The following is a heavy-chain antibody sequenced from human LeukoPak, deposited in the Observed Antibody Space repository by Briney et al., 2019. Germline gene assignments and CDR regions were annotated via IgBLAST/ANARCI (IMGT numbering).Heavy chain of an antibody. CDR1: GFTFSSYG. D-gene: IGHD6-13*01. CDR2: ISYDGSNK. J-gene: IGHJ4*02. CDR3: AKWAAAAGKNSFDS. V-gene: IGHV3-30*18. Sequence: GRSLRLSCAASGFTFSSYGMHWVRQAPGKGLEWVAVISYDGSNKYYADSVKGRFTISRDNSKNTLYLQMNSLRAEDTAVYYCAKWAAAAGKNSFDSWGQGTLVTVSS.